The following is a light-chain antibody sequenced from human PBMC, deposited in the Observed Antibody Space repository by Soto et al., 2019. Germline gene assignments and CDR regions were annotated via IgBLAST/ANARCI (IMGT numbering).Light chain of an antibody. CDR3: CSYAGNNTVV. J-gene: IGLJ3*02. CDR2: EGS. Sequence: QSALTQPASVSGSPGQSITISCTGTSSDVGSYNLVSWYQHHPGKAPKLMIYEGSRRPSGVSNRFSGSKSDNTASLTISGLQAEDEADYYCCSYAGNNTVVFGGGTKLTVL. V-gene: IGLV2-23*01. CDR1: SSDVGSYNL.